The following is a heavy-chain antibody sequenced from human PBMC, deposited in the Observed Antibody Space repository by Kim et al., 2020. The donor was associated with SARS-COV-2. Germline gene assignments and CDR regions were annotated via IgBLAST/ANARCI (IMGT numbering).Heavy chain of an antibody. J-gene: IGHJ5*02. CDR2: IHIGNGDT. Sequence: ASVKVSCKASGYRFTSHAIHWVRQAPGQGLEWMGWIHIGNGDTKYSQKFQGRLTISRDTSAITAYMDLSSLIFEDTAVYYCARATYSSISGRTNWFDTWGQGTLVSVSS. CDR3: ARATYSSISGRTNWFDT. V-gene: IGHV1-3*04. D-gene: IGHD2-2*01. CDR1: GYRFTSHA.